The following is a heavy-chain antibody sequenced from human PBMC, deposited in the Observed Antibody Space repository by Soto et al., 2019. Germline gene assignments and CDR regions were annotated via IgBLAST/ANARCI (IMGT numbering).Heavy chain of an antibody. Sequence: ASVKVSCKASGCTFTSYGISWVRQAPGQGLEWMGWISAYNGNTNYAQKLQGRVTMTTDTSTSTAYMELRSLRSDDTAVYYCARGARGYCISTSCYFYYGMDVWGQ. CDR1: GCTFTSYG. CDR3: ARGARGYCISTSCYFYYGMDV. J-gene: IGHJ6*02. D-gene: IGHD2-2*01. V-gene: IGHV1-18*01. CDR2: ISAYNGNT.